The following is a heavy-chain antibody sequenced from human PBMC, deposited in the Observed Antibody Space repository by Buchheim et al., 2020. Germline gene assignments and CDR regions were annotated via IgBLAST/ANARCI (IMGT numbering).Heavy chain of an antibody. CDR3: VKRGANWGPLDY. CDR1: GFTFSSYD. Sequence: EVQLLESGGGLIQPGGSLRLSCAASGFTFSSYDMSWVRQAPGKGPEWVSSIDKSGGDTNYPDSVRGRFTVSSDNSKNTLYLQMNSLRAEDTGVYYCVKRGANWGPLDYWGQGTL. J-gene: IGHJ4*02. D-gene: IGHD7-27*01. V-gene: IGHV3-23*01. CDR2: IDKSGGDT.